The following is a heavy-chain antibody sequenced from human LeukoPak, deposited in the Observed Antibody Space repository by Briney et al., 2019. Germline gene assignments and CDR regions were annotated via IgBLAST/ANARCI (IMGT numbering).Heavy chain of an antibody. D-gene: IGHD3-22*01. Sequence: GGSLRLSCAASGFTFDDYAMHWVRQAPGKGLEWVSGISWNSGSIGYADSVKGRFTISRDNAKNSLYLQMNSLRAEDMALYYCAKDISIYYDSRDRLWGAFDIWGQGTMVTVSS. CDR1: GFTFDDYA. CDR2: ISWNSGSI. CDR3: AKDISIYYDSRDRLWGAFDI. J-gene: IGHJ3*02. V-gene: IGHV3-9*03.